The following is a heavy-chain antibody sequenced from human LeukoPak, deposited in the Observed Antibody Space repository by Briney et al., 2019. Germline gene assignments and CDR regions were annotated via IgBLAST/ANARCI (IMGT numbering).Heavy chain of an antibody. Sequence: SETLSLTCTVSGGSISSYYWSWIRQPAGKGLGWIGRIYTSGSTNYNPSLKSRVTMSVDTSKNQFSLKLSSVTAADTAVYYCARAGSSWPFTHFDYWGQGTLVTVSS. CDR1: GGSISSYY. V-gene: IGHV4-4*07. D-gene: IGHD6-13*01. J-gene: IGHJ4*02. CDR2: IYTSGST. CDR3: ARAGSSWPFTHFDY.